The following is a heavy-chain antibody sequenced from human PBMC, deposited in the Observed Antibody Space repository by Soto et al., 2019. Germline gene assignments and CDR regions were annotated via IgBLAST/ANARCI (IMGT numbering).Heavy chain of an antibody. J-gene: IGHJ4*02. CDR1: GYSFASYY. CDR3: ARDKDQYGFGDY. D-gene: IGHD2-2*01. CDR2: INPSGGST. V-gene: IGHV1-46*01. Sequence: GAPVKVSCKASGYSFASYYMPWGRQAPGQGLEWMGIINPSGGSTSYAQKFQGRVTMTRDTSTSTVYMELSSLRSEDTAVYYCARDKDQYGFGDYWGQGTLVTVSS.